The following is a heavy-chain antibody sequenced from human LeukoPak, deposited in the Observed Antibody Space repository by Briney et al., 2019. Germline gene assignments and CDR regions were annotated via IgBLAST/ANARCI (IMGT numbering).Heavy chain of an antibody. CDR1: DGSINSGAYY. CDR3: ARDYSGWLYLDY. D-gene: IGHD6-19*01. J-gene: IGHJ4*02. V-gene: IGHV4-31*03. CDR2: IYYSGCT. Sequence: PSETLSLTCTVSDGSINSGAYYWSWIRQLPGKGLEWIGYIYYSGCTYYNPSLKSRVTISVDTSKSQFSLKLTSVTAADTAVYYCARDYSGWLYLDYWGQGTLVTVSS.